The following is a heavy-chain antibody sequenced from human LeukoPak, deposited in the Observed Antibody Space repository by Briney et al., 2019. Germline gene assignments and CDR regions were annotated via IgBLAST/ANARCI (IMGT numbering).Heavy chain of an antibody. V-gene: IGHV4-4*07. CDR1: GDFVIYLY. D-gene: IGHD2-21*02. J-gene: IGHJ4*02. Sequence: SESLSLTCTVSGDFVIYLYWSWIRQPAREVLEWVGRIYSSGSTTYNTAFKSRFTMSVAPSKNHFSWRLRSGSAADTAVYFCVGEVTEGDYFLWGQGILVTVSS. CDR3: VGEVTEGDYFL. CDR2: IYSSGST.